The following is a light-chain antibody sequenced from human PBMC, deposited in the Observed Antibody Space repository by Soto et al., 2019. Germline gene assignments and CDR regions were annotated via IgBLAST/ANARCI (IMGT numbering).Light chain of an antibody. CDR2: DAS. V-gene: IGKV3-11*01. CDR1: QSLSSS. Sequence: EIVLIQSPATLSLSLGERATLSCRASQSLSSSVAWYQQKPGQAPRLLISDASTRATGIPARFSGSGSGTDFTITIGTLEPDDFAVYYSPQRSNWPTFGQGTKLEIK. J-gene: IGKJ2*01. CDR3: PQRSNWPT.